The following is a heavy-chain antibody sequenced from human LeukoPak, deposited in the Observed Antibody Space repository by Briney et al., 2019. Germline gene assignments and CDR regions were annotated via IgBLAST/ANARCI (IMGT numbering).Heavy chain of an antibody. CDR1: GFTFSSYA. D-gene: IGHD3-3*01. CDR3: ARDRYDFWSGTSFCFDY. Sequence: GRSLRLSCAASGFTFSSYAMHWVRQAPGKGLEWVAVISYDGSNKYYADSVKGRFTISRDNSKNTLYLQMNSLRAEDTAVYCCARDRYDFWSGTSFCFDYWGQGTLVTVSS. J-gene: IGHJ4*02. V-gene: IGHV3-30-3*01. CDR2: ISYDGSNK.